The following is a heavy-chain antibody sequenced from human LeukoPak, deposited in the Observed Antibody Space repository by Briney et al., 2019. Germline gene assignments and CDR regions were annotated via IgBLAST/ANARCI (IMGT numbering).Heavy chain of an antibody. D-gene: IGHD2-21*02. Sequence: GESLKISCRGIGYTFTRHLIGWVRQMPGKGLEWMGIIYPGDSDTRYSPSFQGQVTISPDKSSNTAYLQWSSLKASDTAIYYCARRVATTLWGFDFWGKGTLVTVSS. J-gene: IGHJ4*02. CDR2: IYPGDSDT. CDR1: GYTFTRHL. CDR3: ARRVATTLWGFDF. V-gene: IGHV5-51*01.